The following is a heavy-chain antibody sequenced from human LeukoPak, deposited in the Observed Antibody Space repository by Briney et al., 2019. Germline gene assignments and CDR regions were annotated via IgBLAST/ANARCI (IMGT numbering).Heavy chain of an antibody. D-gene: IGHD2-8*02. Sequence: PGGSLRLSCAASGFTFDDYAMHWVRQAPGKGLEWVSGISWNSDTIGYADSAKGRFTISRDNAKSSLYLHMNSLRAEDTALYYCAKDVLAQTSDYWGQGTLVTVSS. CDR2: ISWNSDTI. CDR1: GFTFDDYA. CDR3: AKDVLAQTSDY. J-gene: IGHJ4*02. V-gene: IGHV3-9*01.